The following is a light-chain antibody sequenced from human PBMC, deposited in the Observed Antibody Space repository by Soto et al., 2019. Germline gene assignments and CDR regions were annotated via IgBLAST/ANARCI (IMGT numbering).Light chain of an antibody. V-gene: IGKV3-15*01. CDR1: QSISDT. Sequence: EIVMTQSPATLSVSPGGIATLSCRASQSISDTLAWYQQKPGQAPRLLIHGASTRAPGFPARFSGSGSGTDFTLTISSLQSEDFAVYYCQQYDNWPWTFGQGTKVEIK. J-gene: IGKJ1*01. CDR2: GAS. CDR3: QQYDNWPWT.